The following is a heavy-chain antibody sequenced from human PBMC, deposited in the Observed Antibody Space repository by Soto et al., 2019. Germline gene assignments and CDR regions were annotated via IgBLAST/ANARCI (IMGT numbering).Heavy chain of an antibody. CDR1: GFTFSIYA. CDR2: MTSADGSA. D-gene: IGHD3-16*01. Sequence: EVQLLESGGGLVQPGGSLRLSCAASGFTFSIYAMSWVRQAPGKGLEWVSGMTSADGSAYYADSVKGRFTISRDNSKNTLHLQMNSLRGEDSAIYYCASAPGRGNWGQGTLVTVSS. CDR3: ASAPGRGN. V-gene: IGHV3-23*01. J-gene: IGHJ4*02.